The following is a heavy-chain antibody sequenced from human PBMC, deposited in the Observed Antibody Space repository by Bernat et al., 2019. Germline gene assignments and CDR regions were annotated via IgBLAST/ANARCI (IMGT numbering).Heavy chain of an antibody. J-gene: IGHJ4*02. CDR2: IYSGGST. CDR1: GFTVSSNY. CDR3: ARSADSSGYYPFDY. Sequence: EVQLVESGGGLVQPGGSLRLSCAASGFTVSSNYMSWVRQAPGKGLEWVSVIYSGGSTYYADSVKGRFTISRDNSKNTLYLQMNSLRAEDTAVYYCARSADSSGYYPFDYWGQGTLVTVSS. D-gene: IGHD3-22*01. V-gene: IGHV3-66*01.